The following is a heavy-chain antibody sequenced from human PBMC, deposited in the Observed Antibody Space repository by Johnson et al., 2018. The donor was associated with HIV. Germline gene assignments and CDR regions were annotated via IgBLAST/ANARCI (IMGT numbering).Heavy chain of an antibody. D-gene: IGHD3-10*01. J-gene: IGHJ3*02. Sequence: QVQLVESGGGVVQPGRSLRLSCAASGFTFSSYGMHWVRQAPGKGLEWVAVISYDGSNKYYADSVKGRFTISRDNSKNTLYLQMNSLIPEDTAVYYCCYGSGTYDGPAFDIWGQGTVVIVSS. CDR1: GFTFSSYG. V-gene: IGHV3-30*03. CDR2: ISYDGSNK. CDR3: CYGSGTYDGPAFDI.